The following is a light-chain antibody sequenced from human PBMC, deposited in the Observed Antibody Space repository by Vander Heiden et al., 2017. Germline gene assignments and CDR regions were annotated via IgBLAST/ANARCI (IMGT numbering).Light chain of an antibody. Sequence: QSVLTQPPSVSGTPGQRVTISSSGGRSNIGNNYVKWYQQLPASAPKILIYRSYQRPSEVPDRFSASKSGSSASLAISGLRSEDEADYCCATWDDTLSGRVVFGGGTRLTVL. CDR3: ATWDDTLSGRVV. CDR1: RSNIGNNY. CDR2: RSY. J-gene: IGLJ2*01. V-gene: IGLV1-47*01.